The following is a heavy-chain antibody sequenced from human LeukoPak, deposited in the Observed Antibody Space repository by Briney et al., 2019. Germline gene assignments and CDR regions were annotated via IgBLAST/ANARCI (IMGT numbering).Heavy chain of an antibody. V-gene: IGHV4-34*01. CDR2: INHSGST. Sequence: SETLSLTCAVYGGSFSGYYWSWIRQPPGKGLEWIGEINHSGSTNYNPSLKSRVTISVDTSKNQFSLKLSSVTAADTAVYYCARVPAPKPGYSSGWYAAKPPYYYYGMDVWGQGTTVTVSS. CDR1: GGSFSGYY. D-gene: IGHD6-19*01. J-gene: IGHJ6*02. CDR3: ARVPAPKPGYSSGWYAAKPPYYYYGMDV.